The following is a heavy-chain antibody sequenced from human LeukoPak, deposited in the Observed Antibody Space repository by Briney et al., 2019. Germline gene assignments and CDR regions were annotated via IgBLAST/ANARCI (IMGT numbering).Heavy chain of an antibody. J-gene: IGHJ4*02. CDR2: IGHSGFTT. CDR1: GFTFSCYA. CDR3: AKAPRGVCGGDCYPYYFDY. Sequence: SGGSLRLSCAASGFTFSCYAMSWVSQAPGSRLEWVSAIGHSGFTTYYADSVKGRFTISRDNSKNTLYLQMNSLRAEDTAVYYCAKAPRGVCGGDCYPYYFDYWGQGTLVTVSS. D-gene: IGHD2-21*02. V-gene: IGHV3-23*01.